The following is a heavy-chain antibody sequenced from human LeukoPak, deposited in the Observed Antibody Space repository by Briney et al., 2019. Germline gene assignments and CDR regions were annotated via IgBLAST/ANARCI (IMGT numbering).Heavy chain of an antibody. Sequence: SETLTLTCAVYGGSFSGYYWSWIRQPPGKGLEWIGEINHSGSTNYNPSLKSRVTISVDTSKNQFSLKLSSVTAADTAVYYCARGGGYWGQGTLVAVSS. CDR1: GGSFSGYY. V-gene: IGHV4-34*01. J-gene: IGHJ4*02. D-gene: IGHD3-10*01. CDR2: INHSGST. CDR3: ARGGGY.